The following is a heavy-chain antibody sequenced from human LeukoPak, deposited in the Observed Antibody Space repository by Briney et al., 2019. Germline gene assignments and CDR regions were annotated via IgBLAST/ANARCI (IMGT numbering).Heavy chain of an antibody. V-gene: IGHV1-2*02. D-gene: IGHD1-26*01. J-gene: IGHJ6*02. CDR2: INPNSGDT. CDR3: ARGASRTEVGYYYGMDV. Sequence: GASVKVSCKASGYTFTGYYLHWVRQAPGQGLEWMGWINPNSGDTNYAQKFQGRVTMTRDTSISTAYMELSRLRSDDTAVYYCARGASRTEVGYYYGMDVWGQGTTVTVSS. CDR1: GYTFTGYY.